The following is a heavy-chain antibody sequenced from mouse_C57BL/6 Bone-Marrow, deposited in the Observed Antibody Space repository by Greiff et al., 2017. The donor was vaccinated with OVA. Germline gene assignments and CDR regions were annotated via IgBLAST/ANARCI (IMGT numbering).Heavy chain of an antibody. V-gene: IGHV1-62-2*01. D-gene: IGHD1-1*01. CDR1: GYTFTEYT. CDR2: VYPGSGSI. CDR3: ARHRFITTVVEGHYFDY. J-gene: IGHJ2*01. Sequence: QVQLKQSGAELVKPGASVKLSCKASGYTFTEYTIHWVKQRSGQGLEWIGWVYPGSGSIKYNEKFKDKATLTADKSSSTVYMELSRLTSEDSAVYFCARHRFITTVVEGHYFDYWGQGTTLTVSS.